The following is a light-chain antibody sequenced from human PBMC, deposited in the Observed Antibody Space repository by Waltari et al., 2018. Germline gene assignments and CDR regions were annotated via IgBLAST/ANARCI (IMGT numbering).Light chain of an antibody. V-gene: IGLV2-23*02. Sequence: QSALTQPASVSGSPGPSITISCTGTSSDGGGYTSVSWYQHHPGKAPKVIIYDVSQRPSGVSNRFSGSKSGNTASLTISGLQPEDEADYFCCSYAGNYSHVLFGGGTKLTVL. CDR3: CSYAGNYSHVL. CDR2: DVS. J-gene: IGLJ2*01. CDR1: SSDGGGYTS.